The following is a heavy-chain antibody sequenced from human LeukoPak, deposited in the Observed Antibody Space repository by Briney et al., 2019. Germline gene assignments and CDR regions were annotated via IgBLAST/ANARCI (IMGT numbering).Heavy chain of an antibody. D-gene: IGHD1-14*01. J-gene: IGHJ5*01. Sequence: GGSLRLSCAASGFTFSIYGMHWVRQAPGKGLEWVAVISYDGSNKYYADSVKGRFTISRDNSKNTLYLQMNSLRAEDTAVYYCGRAEPLDSCGPRDLVTVSP. CDR1: GFTFSIYG. CDR3: GRAEPLDS. V-gene: IGHV3-30*19. CDR2: ISYDGSNK.